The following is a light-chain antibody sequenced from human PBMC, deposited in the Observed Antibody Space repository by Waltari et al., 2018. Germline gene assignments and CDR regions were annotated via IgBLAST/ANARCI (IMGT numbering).Light chain of an antibody. V-gene: IGKV4-1*01. CDR1: QTVLYSSNNKNY. CDR2: WAS. CDR3: QQYYSNSLT. Sequence: DIVMTQYPDSLAVSLGERATINCKSSQTVLYSSNNKNYLAWYQKKSGQPPKLLISWASARESGVPDRFRGSGSGTDFTLTISSLQAEDVAVYFCQQYYSNSLTFGGGTRVEIK. J-gene: IGKJ4*01.